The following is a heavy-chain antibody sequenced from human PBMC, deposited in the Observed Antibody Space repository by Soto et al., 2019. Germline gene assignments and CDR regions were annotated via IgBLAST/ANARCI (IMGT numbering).Heavy chain of an antibody. CDR2: ITAYNDNT. CDR1: GYTFTTYG. CDR3: ARRDVEGTYYLDS. Sequence: QVQLVQSGAEVTKPGASVKVSCNASGYTFTTYGISWVRQAPGQGLEGMGWITAYNDNTHYAQKFQGRVTMTTDTSTSTAYMELRSLRSDDTAVYYCARRDVEGTYYLDSWGQGTLVTVSS. J-gene: IGHJ4*02. V-gene: IGHV1-18*01. D-gene: IGHD1-1*01.